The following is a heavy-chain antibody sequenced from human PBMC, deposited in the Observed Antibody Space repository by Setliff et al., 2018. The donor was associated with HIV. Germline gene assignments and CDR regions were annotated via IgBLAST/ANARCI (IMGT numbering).Heavy chain of an antibody. CDR3: ARDHSSGWSQTIYYYYYYMDV. V-gene: IGHV3-48*04. D-gene: IGHD6-19*01. CDR2: ISSSSSTI. CDR1: GFTFSSYS. Sequence: GGSLRLSCAASGFTFSSYSMNWVRQAPGKGLEWVSYISSSSSTIYYADSVKGRFTISRDNAKNSLYLQMNSLRAEDTAVYYCARDHSSGWSQTIYYYYYYMDVWGKGTTVTVSS. J-gene: IGHJ6*03.